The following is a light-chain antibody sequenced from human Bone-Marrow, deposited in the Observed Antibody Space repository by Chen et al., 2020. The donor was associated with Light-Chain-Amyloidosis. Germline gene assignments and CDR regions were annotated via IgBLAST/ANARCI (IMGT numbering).Light chain of an antibody. V-gene: IGLV1-40*01. CDR1: RANFGAGLA. CDR2: TNS. CDR3: QSYDGNLKSYV. J-gene: IGLJ1*01. Sequence: QSLLTQPPSVSGAPGQRVTISCTGNRANFGAGLAVHWYQQLPGKAPKLLISTNSDRPAGVPDRVCGSKSGASASLAITGLQADDEGDYYCQSYDGNLKSYVFGTGTKVTVL.